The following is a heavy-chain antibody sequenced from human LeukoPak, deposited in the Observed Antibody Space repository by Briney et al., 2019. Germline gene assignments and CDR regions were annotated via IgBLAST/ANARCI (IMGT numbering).Heavy chain of an antibody. CDR1: GFTFDDYA. J-gene: IGHJ4*02. CDR3: AKDAGFGAVAYYFDY. Sequence: QTGGSLRLSCAASGFTFDDYAMHWVRQAPGKGLEWVSGISWNSGSIGYADSVKGRFTISRDNAKNSLYLQINSLRAEDMALYYCAKDAGFGAVAYYFDYWGQGTLVTVSS. V-gene: IGHV3-9*03. D-gene: IGHD3-10*01. CDR2: ISWNSGSI.